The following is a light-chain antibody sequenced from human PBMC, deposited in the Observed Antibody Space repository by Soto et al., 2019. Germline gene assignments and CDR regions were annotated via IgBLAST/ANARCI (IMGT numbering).Light chain of an antibody. Sequence: QSALTQPASVSGSPGQSITFSCTGTSNDVGAYNYVSWYQQHPGKAPKLMIFEVSNRPSGVSNRFSGSKSGNTASLTISGLQAEDEADYYCTSYTRYSTLHVFFGGGTKLTVL. CDR2: EVS. CDR1: SNDVGAYNY. CDR3: TSYTRYSTLHVF. V-gene: IGLV2-14*01. J-gene: IGLJ2*01.